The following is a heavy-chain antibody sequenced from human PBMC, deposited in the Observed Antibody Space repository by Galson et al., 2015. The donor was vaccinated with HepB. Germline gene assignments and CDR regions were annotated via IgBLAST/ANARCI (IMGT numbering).Heavy chain of an antibody. CDR3: ATTSIRSILPLTERYFDY. J-gene: IGHJ4*02. Sequence: SLRLSCAASGFTFRSYAMHWVRQAPGKGLEWVAVISYDGSDKYYADSVKGRFTISRDNSQNTLYLQMNSLRAEDTAVYYCATTSIRSILPLTERYFDYWGQGTLATVSP. D-gene: IGHD5-24*01. V-gene: IGHV3-30-3*01. CDR1: GFTFRSYA. CDR2: ISYDGSDK.